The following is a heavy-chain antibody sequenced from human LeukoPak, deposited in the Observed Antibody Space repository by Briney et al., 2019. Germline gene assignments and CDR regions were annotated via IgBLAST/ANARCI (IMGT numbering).Heavy chain of an antibody. CDR1: GGSISSSSYY. CDR2: IYYSGST. J-gene: IGHJ4*02. V-gene: IGHV4-39*07. D-gene: IGHD6-6*01. CDR3: ARTAPYSSSSRPFDY. Sequence: PSETLSLTCTVSGGSISSSSYYWGWIRQPPGKGLECIGSIYYSGSTNYNPSLKSRVTISVDTSKNQFSLKLSSVTAADTAVYYCARTAPYSSSSRPFDYWGQGTLVTVSS.